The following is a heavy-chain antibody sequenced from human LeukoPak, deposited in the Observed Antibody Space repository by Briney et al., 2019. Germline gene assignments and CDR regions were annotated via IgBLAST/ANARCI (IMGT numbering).Heavy chain of an antibody. CDR1: GGSISSYY. V-gene: IGHV4-59*08. D-gene: IGHD2-15*01. CDR3: ARPHCSGGSCYPYYFDY. Sequence: SETLSLTCTGSGGSISSYYWSWIRQPPGKGLEWIGYVYYTGSTNYNPSLKSRVTISVDTSKSQFSLKLSSVTAADTAVYYCARPHCSGGSCYPYYFDYWGQGTLVTVSS. CDR2: VYYTGST. J-gene: IGHJ4*02.